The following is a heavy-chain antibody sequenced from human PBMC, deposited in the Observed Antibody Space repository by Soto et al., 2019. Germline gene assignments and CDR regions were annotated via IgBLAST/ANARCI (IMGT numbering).Heavy chain of an antibody. CDR2: IYYSGST. V-gene: IGHV4-59*08. CDR3: ARQGCSSTSCYGYYYYYYYMDV. Sequence: SETLCVTCSVAGGYISGYDWSWIRPKTGKGLEWIGYIYYSGSTNYNPSLKSRVTISVDTSKNQFSLKLSSVTAADTVVYYCARQGCSSTSCYGYYYYYYYMDVWGKGTTVTVSS. J-gene: IGHJ6*03. D-gene: IGHD2-2*01. CDR1: GGYISGYD.